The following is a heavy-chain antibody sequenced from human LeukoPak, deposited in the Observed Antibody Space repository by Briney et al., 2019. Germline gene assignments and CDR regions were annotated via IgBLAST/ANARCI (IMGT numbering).Heavy chain of an antibody. J-gene: IGHJ6*03. CDR1: GGSISSYY. CDR2: IYTSGST. Sequence: SETLSLTCTVSGGSISSYYWSWIRQPAGKGLEWIGRIYTSGSTNYNPSLKSRVTMSVDTSKNQFSLKLSSVTAADTAVYYCARPVYCSSTSCPFYYYMDVWGKGTTVTVSS. D-gene: IGHD2-2*01. V-gene: IGHV4-4*07. CDR3: ARPVYCSSTSCPFYYYMDV.